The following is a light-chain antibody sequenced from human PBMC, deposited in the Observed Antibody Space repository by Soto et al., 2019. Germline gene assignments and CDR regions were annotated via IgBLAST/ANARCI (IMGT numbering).Light chain of an antibody. CDR1: SSDVGGYKF. CDR3: SSYAGSSPLYV. J-gene: IGLJ1*01. Sequence: QSVLTQPASVSGSPGRSITISCTGTSSDVGGYKFVSWYQQHPGKVPKLLIYEVTNRPSGVSNRFSGSKSGNTASLTISGLQAEDEADYYCSSYAGSSPLYVFGTRTKVTVL. V-gene: IGLV2-14*01. CDR2: EVT.